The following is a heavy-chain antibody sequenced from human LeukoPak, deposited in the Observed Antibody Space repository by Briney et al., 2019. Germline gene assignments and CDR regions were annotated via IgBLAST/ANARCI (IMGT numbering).Heavy chain of an antibody. CDR3: TRELNYGSGSYRYYYYGIHV. V-gene: IGHV1-2*02. CDR1: GYTFTGYY. D-gene: IGHD3-10*01. J-gene: IGHJ6*02. Sequence: GASVKVSCKASGYTFTGYYMYWVRQAPGQGLEWMEWINPNSGGTNYAQKFQGRVTMTRDTSISPAYMEQSRLRSEDAAVYYCTRELNYGSGSYRYYYYGIHVWGRGTTVSVSS. CDR2: INPNSGGT.